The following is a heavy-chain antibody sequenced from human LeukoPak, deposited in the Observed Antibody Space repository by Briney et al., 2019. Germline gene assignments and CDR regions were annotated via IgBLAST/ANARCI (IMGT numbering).Heavy chain of an antibody. CDR2: ISWAGGST. J-gene: IGHJ6*02. D-gene: IGHD4-17*01. CDR3: AKAHYGDYYGMDV. Sequence: GGSLRLSCAASGFTFDDYTMHWVRQAPGKGLEWVSHISWAGGSTYYADSVKGRFTISRDNSKNSLYLQMNSLRTEDTALYYCAKAHYGDYYGMDVWGQGTTVTVSS. CDR1: GFTFDDYT. V-gene: IGHV3-43*01.